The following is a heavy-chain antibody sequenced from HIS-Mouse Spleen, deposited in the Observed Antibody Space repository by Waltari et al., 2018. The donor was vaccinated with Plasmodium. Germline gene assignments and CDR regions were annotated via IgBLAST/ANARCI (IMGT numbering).Heavy chain of an antibody. V-gene: IGHV4-39*01. J-gene: IGHJ4*02. CDR3: ARRGGSYYYFDY. CDR2: IYYSGRT. CDR1: GGSISSSSYY. Sequence: QLQLQESGPGLVKPSETLSLTCTFSGGSISSSSYYWGWIRQPPGKGLEWIGSIYYSGRTYYNPSLKSRVTISVDTSKNQFSLKLSSVTAADTAVYYCARRGGSYYYFDYWGQGTLVTVSS. D-gene: IGHD1-26*01.